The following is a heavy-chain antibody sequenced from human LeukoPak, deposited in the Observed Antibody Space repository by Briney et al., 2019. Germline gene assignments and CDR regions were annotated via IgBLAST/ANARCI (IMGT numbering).Heavy chain of an antibody. CDR1: GDSFTSYW. D-gene: IGHD6-13*01. CDR2: LYPGDSTT. CDR3: ARHSAGGTGSFDY. Sequence: GESLKISCKDSGDSFTSYWIGWVRQMPGKGLEWMATLYPGDSTTRYSPSFQGQVTISVDNSISTAYLHWSRLKASDTAMYYCARHSAGGTGSFDYWGQGTLVTVSS. J-gene: IGHJ4*02. V-gene: IGHV5-51*01.